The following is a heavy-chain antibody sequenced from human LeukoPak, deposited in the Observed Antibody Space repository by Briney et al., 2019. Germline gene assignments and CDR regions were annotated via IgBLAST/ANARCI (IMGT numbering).Heavy chain of an antibody. CDR1: GGSISSSSGNC. CDR3: ARNGGNSDFDY. Sequence: SETLSLTCAVSGGSISSSSGNCWTWVRQPPGKGLEWVGEIYHSGSTNYNPSLKSRVTMLLDKSKNQFSLKLSSVTAADTAVYYCARNGGNSDFDYWGQGTLVTVSS. V-gene: IGHV4-4*02. CDR2: IYHSGST. J-gene: IGHJ4*02. D-gene: IGHD4-23*01.